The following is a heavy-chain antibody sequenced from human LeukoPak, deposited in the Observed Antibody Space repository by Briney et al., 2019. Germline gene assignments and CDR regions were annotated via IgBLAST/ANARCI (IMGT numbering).Heavy chain of an antibody. CDR3: ARGEVYSGMDV. D-gene: IGHD3-16*01. V-gene: IGHV3-11*01. J-gene: IGHJ6*02. Sequence: GGSLRLSWAAAGFTFSDYYMSWIRQAPGKGLEWVSYISSSGSTIYYADSVKGLITISRDNAKNSLYLQMDGLRAEDTAVYYCARGEVYSGMDVWGQGPTVTVSS. CDR1: GFTFSDYY. CDR2: ISSSGSTI.